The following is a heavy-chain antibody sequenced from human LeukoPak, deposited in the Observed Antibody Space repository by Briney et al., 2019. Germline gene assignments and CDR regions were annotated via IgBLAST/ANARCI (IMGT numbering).Heavy chain of an antibody. J-gene: IGHJ5*02. CDR2: IIPILGIA. V-gene: IGHV1-69*04. CDR3: AREGFIVVVPAAMINWFDP. D-gene: IGHD2-2*01. CDR1: GGTFSSYT. Sequence: SVKVSCKASGGTFSSYTISWVRQAPGQGLEWMGRIIPILGIANYAQKFQGRVTITADKSTSTAYMELSSLRSEDTAVYYCAREGFIVVVPAAMINWFDPWGLGTLVTVSS.